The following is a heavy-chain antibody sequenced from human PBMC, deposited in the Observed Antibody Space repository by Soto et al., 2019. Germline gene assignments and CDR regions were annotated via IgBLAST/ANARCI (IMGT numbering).Heavy chain of an antibody. D-gene: IGHD6-19*01. V-gene: IGHV4-59*12. CDR1: GGSISSYY. Sequence: SETLSLTCTVSGGSISSYYWSWLRQPPGKGLEWIGYIYYSGSTNYNPSLKSRVTISVDTSKNTLYLQMNSLRAEDTAIYYCAKVGSTGWVFDYWGQGILVTVSS. J-gene: IGHJ4*02. CDR3: AKVGSTGWVFDY. CDR2: IYYSGST.